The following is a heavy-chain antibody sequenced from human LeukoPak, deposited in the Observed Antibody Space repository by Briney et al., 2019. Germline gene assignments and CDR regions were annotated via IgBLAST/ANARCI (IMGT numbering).Heavy chain of an antibody. CDR2: ISGSGGST. V-gene: IGHV3-23*01. CDR3: AKGVKLRYFDWLPDRYYFDY. Sequence: GGSLRLSCAVSGFTFSTYAMSWVRQAPGKGLEWVSAISGSGGSTYYADSVKGRFAISRDNSKNTLYLQMNSLRAEDTAVYYCAKGVKLRYFDWLPDRYYFDYWGQGTLVTVSS. CDR1: GFTFSTYA. D-gene: IGHD3-9*01. J-gene: IGHJ4*02.